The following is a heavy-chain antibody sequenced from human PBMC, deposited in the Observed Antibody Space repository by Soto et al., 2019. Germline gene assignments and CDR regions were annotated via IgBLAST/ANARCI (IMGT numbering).Heavy chain of an antibody. J-gene: IGHJ4*02. CDR1: GYSFSSYR. CDR2: IKQDGSEK. CDR3: ARVLLRRYSLCFDY. Sequence: EVQLVESGGGLVQPGGSLRLSCAASGYSFSSYRMSWVRQAPGKGLEWVANIKQDGSEKYYVDSVKGRFTISRDNAKNSLYLQMNSLRAEDTAVYYCARVLLRRYSLCFDYWGQGTLVTVSS. D-gene: IGHD5-18*01. V-gene: IGHV3-7*05.